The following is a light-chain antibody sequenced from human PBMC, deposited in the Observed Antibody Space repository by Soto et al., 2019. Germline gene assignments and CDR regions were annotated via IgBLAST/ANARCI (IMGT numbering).Light chain of an antibody. V-gene: IGKV3-15*01. CDR3: QHYTNWPLT. J-gene: IGKJ4*01. CDR1: HSVSSR. Sequence: EIVMTQSPATLSLSPGERATLSCRASHSVSSRLAWYQQKPGQAPRLLIYGASTRATGLPARFSGSGSGTEFTLTISRLQSEDFAVYYCQHYTNWPLTFGGGTKVEIK. CDR2: GAS.